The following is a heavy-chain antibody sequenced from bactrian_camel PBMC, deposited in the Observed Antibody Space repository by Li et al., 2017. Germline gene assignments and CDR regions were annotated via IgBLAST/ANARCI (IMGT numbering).Heavy chain of an antibody. CDR3: TESGGRSYASGYNF. CDR2: IDSYGTT. Sequence: DVQLVESGGGLVQPGESLRLSCVVSGFTFSTNDMSWIRRAPGQEREFVSAIDSYGTTTYADSVKGRFTISRDNAKNTVYLQLSSLKTEEMAMYYCTESGGRSYASGYNFWGQGTQVTVS. J-gene: IGHJ4*01. D-gene: IGHD1*01. V-gene: IGHV3S10*01. CDR1: GFTFSTND.